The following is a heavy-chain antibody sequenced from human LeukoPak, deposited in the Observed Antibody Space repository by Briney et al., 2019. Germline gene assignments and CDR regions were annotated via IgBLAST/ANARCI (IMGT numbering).Heavy chain of an antibody. CDR2: ISYDGSNK. CDR1: GFTFSSYA. CDR3: ARSPDFDWLFFDY. Sequence: GGSLRLSCAASGFTFSSYAMHWVRQAPGKGLEWVAVISYDGSNKYYADSVKGRFTISRDNSKNTLYLQMNSLRAEDTAVYYCARSPDFDWLFFDYWGQGTLVTVSS. V-gene: IGHV3-30*04. D-gene: IGHD3-9*01. J-gene: IGHJ4*02.